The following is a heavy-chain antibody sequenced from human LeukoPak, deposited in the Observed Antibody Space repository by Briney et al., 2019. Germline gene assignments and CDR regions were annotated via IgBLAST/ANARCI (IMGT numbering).Heavy chain of an antibody. D-gene: IGHD3-10*01. CDR3: ASSLWFGELFLDY. CDR2: SNDSGGT. V-gene: IGHV4-34*01. Sequence: SETLSLTCAVYGGTFSGYYWSWIRQPPGKRLEWVGESNDSGGTNYNPSLKSRVTISADKSKNQVSLKLSSVTAADTAVYYCASSLWFGELFLDYWGQGTLVTVSS. CDR1: GGTFSGYY. J-gene: IGHJ4*02.